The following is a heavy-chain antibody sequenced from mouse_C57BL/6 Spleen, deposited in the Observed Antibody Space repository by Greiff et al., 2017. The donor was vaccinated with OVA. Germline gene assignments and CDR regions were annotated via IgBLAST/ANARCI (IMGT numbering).Heavy chain of an antibody. J-gene: IGHJ2*01. CDR2: ISYAGSH. Sequence: VQLKESGPGLVKPSQSLSLTCSVTGYSITSGYYWNWIRQFPGNKLEWMGYISYAGSHNYNPSLKNRISITRDTSKNQFVLKLNSVTTEDTATYYCARDDRLDYWGQGTTLTVSS. CDR3: ARDDRLDY. CDR1: GYSITSGYY. V-gene: IGHV3-6*01.